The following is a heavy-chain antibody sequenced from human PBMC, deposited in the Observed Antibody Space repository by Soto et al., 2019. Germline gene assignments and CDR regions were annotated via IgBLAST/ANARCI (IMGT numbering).Heavy chain of an antibody. D-gene: IGHD6-13*01. CDR3: ARDEGAAGLLVFDY. V-gene: IGHV3-30-3*01. CDR2: ISYDGSNK. Sequence: QVQLVESGGGVVQPGRFLRLSCAASGFTFSSYAMHWVRQAPGKGLEWVAVISYDGSNKYYADSVKGRFTISRDNSKNTLYLQMNSLRAEDTAVYYCARDEGAAGLLVFDYWGQGTLVTVSS. CDR1: GFTFSSYA. J-gene: IGHJ4*02.